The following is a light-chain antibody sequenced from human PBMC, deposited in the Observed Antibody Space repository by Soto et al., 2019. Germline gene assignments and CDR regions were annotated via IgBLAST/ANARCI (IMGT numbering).Light chain of an antibody. CDR1: QDISNY. V-gene: IGKV1-33*01. Sequence: IQMTQSPSSLSASVGDRVTITCQASQDISNYLNWYQQKPGKAPKLLIYDASNLETGVPSRFSGSGSGTDFTFTISSLQPEDIATYYCQQYDNILITFGQGTRLENK. CDR3: QQYDNILIT. CDR2: DAS. J-gene: IGKJ5*01.